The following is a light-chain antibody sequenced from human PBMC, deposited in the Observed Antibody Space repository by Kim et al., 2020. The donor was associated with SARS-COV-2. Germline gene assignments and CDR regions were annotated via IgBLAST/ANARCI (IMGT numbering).Light chain of an antibody. CDR3: CSYAVSITFV. Sequence: GQSITVACTGTSSDVGSYSHVSWYQQHPGKAPKLIIYEVSERPSGVSSRFSGSKSGNTASLTISGLRAEDEADYYCCSYAVSITFVFGTGTKVTVL. V-gene: IGLV2-23*02. J-gene: IGLJ1*01. CDR1: SSDVGSYSH. CDR2: EVS.